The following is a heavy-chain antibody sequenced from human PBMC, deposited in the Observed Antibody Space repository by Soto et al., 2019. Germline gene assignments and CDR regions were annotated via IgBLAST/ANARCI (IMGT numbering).Heavy chain of an antibody. V-gene: IGHV3-30-3*01. CDR3: ARDLAADSSGGLDC. CDR2: ISYDGSNK. CDR1: GFTFSSYA. D-gene: IGHD3-22*01. Sequence: QVQLVESGGGVVQPGRSLRLSCAASGFTFSSYAMHWVRQAPGKGLEWVAVISYDGSNKYYADSVKGRFTISRDNSKNPLYLQMNSLRAEDTAVYYCARDLAADSSGGLDCWGQGTLVTVSS. J-gene: IGHJ4*02.